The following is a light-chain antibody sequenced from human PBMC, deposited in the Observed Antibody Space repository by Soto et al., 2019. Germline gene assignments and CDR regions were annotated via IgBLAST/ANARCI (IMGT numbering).Light chain of an antibody. Sequence: DIVLTQSPATLSVSPGERATLSCRASQSVSSYLAWYQQKPGQAPRLLIYDASTMATGIPARFSGSGSGTDVSLTIISLEPEDFAVSYCHQRITWPPVTFGGGTKVEIK. CDR1: QSVSSY. CDR2: DAS. J-gene: IGKJ4*01. CDR3: HQRITWPPVT. V-gene: IGKV3-11*01.